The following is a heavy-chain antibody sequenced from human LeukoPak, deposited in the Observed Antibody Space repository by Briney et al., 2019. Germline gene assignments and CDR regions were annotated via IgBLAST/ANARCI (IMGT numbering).Heavy chain of an antibody. Sequence: PSETLSLTCAVYGGSFSGYYWSWIRQPPGKGLEWIGEINHSGSTNYNPSLKSRVTISVDTSKNQFSLKLSSVTAADTAVYYCARRGSRTKHCSSTSCYATPRTHFDYWGQGTLVTVSS. D-gene: IGHD2-2*01. V-gene: IGHV4-34*01. CDR3: ARRGSRTKHCSSTSCYATPRTHFDY. J-gene: IGHJ4*02. CDR1: GGSFSGYY. CDR2: INHSGST.